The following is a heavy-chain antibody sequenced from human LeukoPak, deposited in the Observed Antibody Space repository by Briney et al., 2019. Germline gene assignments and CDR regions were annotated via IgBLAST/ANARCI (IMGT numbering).Heavy chain of an antibody. V-gene: IGHV3-33*01. CDR2: IWSDGSNQ. CDR1: GFTFSNSG. CDR3: ARDRSSSGALVDY. D-gene: IGHD6-19*01. J-gene: IGHJ4*02. Sequence: GTSLRLSCAASGFTFSNSGMHWVRQAPGKGLEWVAVIWSDGSNQYYADFVKGRFTISRDNSKNTLYLQMNSRRAEDTAVYSCARDRSSSGALVDYWGQGTLVTVSS.